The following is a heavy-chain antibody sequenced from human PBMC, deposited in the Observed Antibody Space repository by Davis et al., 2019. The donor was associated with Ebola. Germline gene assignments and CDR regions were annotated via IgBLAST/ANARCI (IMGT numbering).Heavy chain of an antibody. D-gene: IGHD2/OR15-2a*01. Sequence: PGGSLRLSCPASGFTFSDHYMSWVRQAPGKGLEYVSVIFKDGSTYSRESVKGRFTLSRDNSRNTVYLQMSSLRREDTAVYYCTTAQYSGDVANYEYWGQGTPVTVSS. CDR3: TTAQYSGDVANYEY. J-gene: IGHJ4*02. CDR2: IFKDGST. CDR1: GFTFSDHY. V-gene: IGHV3-66*02.